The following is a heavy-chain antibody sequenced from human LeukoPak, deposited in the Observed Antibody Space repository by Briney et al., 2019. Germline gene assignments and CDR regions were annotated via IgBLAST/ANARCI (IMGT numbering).Heavy chain of an antibody. CDR1: GGSISSGSYY. CDR3: AHYYYDSSGYYWSWFDP. V-gene: IGHV4-61*02. D-gene: IGHD3-22*01. CDR2: IYTSGST. J-gene: IGHJ5*02. Sequence: RTSETLSLTCTVSGGSISSGSYYWSWIRQPTGKGLECIGRIYTSGSTNYNPSLESRVTISVDTSKNQFSLKLSSVTAADTAVYYCAHYYYDSSGYYWSWFDPWGQGTLVTVSS.